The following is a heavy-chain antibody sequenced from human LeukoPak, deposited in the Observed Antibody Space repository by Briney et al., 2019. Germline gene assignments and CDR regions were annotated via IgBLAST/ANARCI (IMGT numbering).Heavy chain of an antibody. Sequence: GGSLRLSCATSGSTFSSYAMSWVRQAPGKGLEWVSTISNNGGSTYYADSVKGRFTISRDNSRNTLYLHLKSLRAEDTAVYFCAKDPEPYDFHYFDYWGQGTLVTVSS. J-gene: IGHJ4*02. CDR3: AKDPEPYDFHYFDY. CDR2: ISNNGGST. CDR1: GSTFSSYA. D-gene: IGHD3-3*01. V-gene: IGHV3-23*01.